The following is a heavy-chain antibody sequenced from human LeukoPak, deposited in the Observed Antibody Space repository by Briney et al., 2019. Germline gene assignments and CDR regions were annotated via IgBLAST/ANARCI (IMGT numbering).Heavy chain of an antibody. CDR3: ARPRYSGSYGAFDI. D-gene: IGHD1-26*01. J-gene: IGHJ3*02. CDR2: IYYSGST. CDR1: GGSISSSSYY. Sequence: KASETLSLTCTVSGGSISSSSYYWGWIRQPPGKGLEWIGSIYYSGSTYYNPSLKSRVTISVDTSKNQFSLKLSSVTAADTAVYYCARPRYSGSYGAFDIWGQGTMVTVSS. V-gene: IGHV4-39*01.